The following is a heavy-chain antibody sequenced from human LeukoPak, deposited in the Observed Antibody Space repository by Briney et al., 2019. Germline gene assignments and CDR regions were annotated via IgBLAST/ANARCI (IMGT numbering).Heavy chain of an antibody. V-gene: IGHV1-69*06. CDR2: IIPIFVTA. D-gene: IGHD3-10*01. CDR1: GGTFSSYA. CDR3: ARVGRTKRSYGSGSFWGYYYYYMDV. Sequence: ASVKVSCKASGGTFSSYAISWVRQAPGQGLEWMGGIIPIFVTANYAQKFKGRVTITADKCTSTAYMELSSIRSEDTAVYYCARVGRTKRSYGSGSFWGYYYYYMDVWGKGTTVTISS. J-gene: IGHJ6*03.